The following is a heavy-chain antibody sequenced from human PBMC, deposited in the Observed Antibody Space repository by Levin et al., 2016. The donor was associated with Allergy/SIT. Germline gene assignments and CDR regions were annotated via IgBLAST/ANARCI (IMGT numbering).Heavy chain of an antibody. CDR3: ASHGGGFLGIDYYYYYGMDV. CDR1: GGTFSSYA. Sequence: SVKVSCKASGGTFSSYAISWVRQAPGQGLEWMGGIIPIFGTANYAQKFQGRVTITADKSTSTAYMELSSLRSEDTAVYYCASHGGGFLGIDYYYYYGMDVWGQGTTVTVSS. V-gene: IGHV1-69*06. J-gene: IGHJ6*02. CDR2: IIPIFGTA. D-gene: IGHD3-16*01.